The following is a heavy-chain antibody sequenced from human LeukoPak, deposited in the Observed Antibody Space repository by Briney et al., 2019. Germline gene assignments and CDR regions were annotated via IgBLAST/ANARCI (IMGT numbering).Heavy chain of an antibody. CDR3: ARLEGDIVVVPATNWFDP. D-gene: IGHD2-2*01. CDR1: GYSFTSYW. CDR2: IYPGDSDT. J-gene: IGHJ5*02. V-gene: IGHV5-51*01. Sequence: GESLKISCKGSGYSFTSYWIGWVRQMPGKGLERMGIIYPGDSDTRYSPSFQGQVTISADKSISTAYLQWSSLKASDTAMYYCARLEGDIVVVPATNWFDPWGQGTLVTVSS.